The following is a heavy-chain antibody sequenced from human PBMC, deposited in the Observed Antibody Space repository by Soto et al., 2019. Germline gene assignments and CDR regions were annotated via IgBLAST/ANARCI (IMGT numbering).Heavy chain of an antibody. V-gene: IGHV3-74*01. CDR1: GFTFSGYW. CDR3: TRDRPETQYDYHPIFDH. CDR2: SNSDGSGI. J-gene: IGHJ4*02. D-gene: IGHD5-12*01. Sequence: EVQLVESGGGLVQPGGSLRLSCAASGFTFSGYWMHWVRQVPGKGLIWVARSNSDGSGISYADSVRGRFTISRDNVRNILFLQMNSLRGDDSAVYYCTRDRPETQYDYHPIFDHWSQGTLVTVSS.